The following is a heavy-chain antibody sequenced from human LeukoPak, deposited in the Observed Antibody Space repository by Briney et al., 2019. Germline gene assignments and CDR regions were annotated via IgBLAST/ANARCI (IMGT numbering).Heavy chain of an antibody. J-gene: IGHJ4*02. CDR2: IYSGGST. CDR3: ARLRITMVRGVIITFYFDY. CDR1: GFTVSSNY. D-gene: IGHD3-10*01. V-gene: IGHV3-53*01. Sequence: GGSLRLSCAASGFTVSSNYMSWVRQAPGKGLEWVSVIYSGGSTYYADSVKGRCTISRDNSKNTLYLQMNSLRAEDTAVYYCARLRITMVRGVIITFYFDYWGQGTLVTVSS.